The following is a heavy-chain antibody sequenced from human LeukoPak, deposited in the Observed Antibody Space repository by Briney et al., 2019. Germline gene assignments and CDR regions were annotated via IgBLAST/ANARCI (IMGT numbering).Heavy chain of an antibody. CDR1: GSTIRSGAYY. J-gene: IGHJ4*02. CDR2: IYYSGDT. V-gene: IGHV4-39*07. CDR3: ARDMSSGSYFDY. D-gene: IGHD1-26*01. Sequence: SETLSLTCSVSGSTIRSGAYYWLWLRQPPGRELEWIGSIYYSGDTYYNPSVESRVTLSLDTSKNHFSLELTAVTAADTAVYYCARDMSSGSYFDYWGQGTLVTVSS.